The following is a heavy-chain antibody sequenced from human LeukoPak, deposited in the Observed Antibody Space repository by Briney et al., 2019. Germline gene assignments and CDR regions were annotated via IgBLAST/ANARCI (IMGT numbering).Heavy chain of an antibody. CDR1: GFTFSTNA. J-gene: IGHJ4*02. D-gene: IGHD3-16*02. V-gene: IGHV3-23*01. Sequence: PGGSLRLSCAASGFTFSTNAMSWVRQAPGKGLEWVSGIAGSSDATYYADSVKGQFTISRDISRNTLYLQMNSLRADDTAVYFCAKDTSYHGYWGQGTLVTVSS. CDR3: AKDTSYHGY. CDR2: IAGSSDAT.